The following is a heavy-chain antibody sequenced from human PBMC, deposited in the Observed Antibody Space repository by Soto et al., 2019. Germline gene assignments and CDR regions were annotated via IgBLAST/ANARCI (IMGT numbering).Heavy chain of an antibody. CDR3: ARHVFITVVRGTTVTFEYYNGMDV. V-gene: IGHV4-39*01. Sequence: SETLSLTCTVSGGSIRSDNCNWAWIRQPPGEGLEWIGSMYYSGSTYYSPSLKSRVTISEDTSKNQFSLKLSSVTAADTAVYFCARHVFITVVRGTTVTFEYYNGMDVWGPGTSVTVSS. J-gene: IGHJ6*02. CDR1: GGSIRSDNCN. CDR2: MYYSGST. D-gene: IGHD3-10*01.